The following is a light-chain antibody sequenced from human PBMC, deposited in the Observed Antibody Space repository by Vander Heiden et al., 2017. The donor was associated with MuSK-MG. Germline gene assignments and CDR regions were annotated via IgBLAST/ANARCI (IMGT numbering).Light chain of an antibody. CDR1: SSDVGGYNY. CDR2: DVS. CDR3: CSYAGSYTGV. J-gene: IGLJ1*01. Sequence: QSALTQPRSVSGSPGQSVTISCTGTSSDVGGYNYVSWYQQHPGKAPNLMIYDVSKRPSVVPARFSGSKSGNTASLTISVLQAEDEADYYCCSYAGSYTGVFGTGTKVTVL. V-gene: IGLV2-11*01.